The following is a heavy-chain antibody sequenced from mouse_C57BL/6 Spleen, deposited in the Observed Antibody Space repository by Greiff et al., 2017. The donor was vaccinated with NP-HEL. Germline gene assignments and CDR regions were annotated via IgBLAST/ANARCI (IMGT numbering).Heavy chain of an antibody. CDR2: IYPSDSET. D-gene: IGHD6-1*01. Sequence: VQLQQPGAELVRPGSSVKLSCKASGYTFTSYWMDWVQQRPGQGLEWIGNIYPSDSETHYNQKFKDKATLTVDKSSSTAYMQLSSLTSEDSAVYDCAREGYSLFDYWGQGTTLTVSS. J-gene: IGHJ2*01. CDR1: GYTFTSYW. CDR3: AREGYSLFDY. V-gene: IGHV1-61*01.